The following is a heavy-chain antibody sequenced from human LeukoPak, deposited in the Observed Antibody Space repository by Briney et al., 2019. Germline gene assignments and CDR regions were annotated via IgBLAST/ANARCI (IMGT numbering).Heavy chain of an antibody. CDR1: GGSISSGGYS. D-gene: IGHD3-10*01. J-gene: IGHJ4*02. V-gene: IGHV4-30-2*01. CDR2: IYHSGST. Sequence: SQTLSLTCAVSGGSISSGGYSWSWIRQPPGKGLEWIGYIYHSGSTYYNPSLKSRVTISVDRSKNQFSLKLSSVTAADTAVYYCARGVYGSGRVDYWGQGTLVTVPS. CDR3: ARGVYGSGRVDY.